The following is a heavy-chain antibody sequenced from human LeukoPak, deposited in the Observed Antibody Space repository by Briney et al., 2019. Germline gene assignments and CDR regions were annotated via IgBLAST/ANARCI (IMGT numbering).Heavy chain of an antibody. CDR1: GYTFTGYY. Sequence: ASVKVSCKASGYTFTGYYMHWVRQAPGQGLEWMGWINPNSGGTNYAQKFQDRVTMTRDTSISTAYMELSRLRSDDTAVYYCARASHNSDFWSGYANYWGQGNLVTVSS. D-gene: IGHD3-3*01. V-gene: IGHV1-2*02. J-gene: IGHJ4*02. CDR2: INPNSGGT. CDR3: ARASHNSDFWSGYANY.